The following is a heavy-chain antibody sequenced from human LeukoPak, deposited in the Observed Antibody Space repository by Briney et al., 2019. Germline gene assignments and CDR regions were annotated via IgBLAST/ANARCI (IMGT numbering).Heavy chain of an antibody. Sequence: GASVKVSCKAFGYTFTSYGNSWVRQAPGQGLEWMGWISAYNGNTNYAQKLQGRVTMTTDTSTSTAYMELRSLRSDDTAVYYCARVGPYDFWSGYRPGYDYWGQGTLVTVSS. CDR3: ARVGPYDFWSGYRPGYDY. D-gene: IGHD3-3*01. CDR2: ISAYNGNT. CDR1: GYTFTSYG. V-gene: IGHV1-18*01. J-gene: IGHJ4*02.